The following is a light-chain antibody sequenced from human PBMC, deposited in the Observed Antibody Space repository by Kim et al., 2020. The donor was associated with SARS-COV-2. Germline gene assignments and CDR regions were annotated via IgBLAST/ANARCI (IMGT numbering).Light chain of an antibody. CDR1: SSDVGGYND. J-gene: IGLJ3*02. CDR3: SSYTSSGTRV. V-gene: IGLV2-14*03. Sequence: QSALTQPASVSGSPGQSITISCTGTSSDVGGYNDVSWYQQHPGTAPKLMIYDVSNRPSGVSDRFSGSKSGNTASLTISGLQAEDEADYYCSSYTSSGTRVFGGGTQLTVL. CDR2: DVS.